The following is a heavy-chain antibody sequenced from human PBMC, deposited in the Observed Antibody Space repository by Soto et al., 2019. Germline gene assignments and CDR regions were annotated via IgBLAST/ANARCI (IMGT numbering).Heavy chain of an antibody. CDR3: ALHGRCARQGCLGP. CDR1: AGSISSSSYY. D-gene: IGHD3-16*01. J-gene: IGHJ5*02. CDR2: MYYSGST. V-gene: IGHV4-39*01. Sequence: QLQLQESGPGLVKPSETLSLTCNISAGSISSSSYYWGWIRQPPGKGREWIGSMYYSGSTHYNPSSVNQVTSSVVASKHKDSFKLSSVLAADSAVYCCALHGRCARQGCLGPLGPGDLGTVFS.